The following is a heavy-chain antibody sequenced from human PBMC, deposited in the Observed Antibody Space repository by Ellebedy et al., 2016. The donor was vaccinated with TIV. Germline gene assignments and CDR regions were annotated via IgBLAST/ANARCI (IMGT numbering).Heavy chain of an antibody. D-gene: IGHD4-17*01. J-gene: IGHJ4*02. Sequence: AASVKVSCKASGYTFTSYYMHWVRQAPGQGLEWMGIINPSGGSTSYAQKFHGRVTMTRDTSTSTVYMELSSLRSEDTAVYYCAREGGDYGFTDYWGQGTLVTVSS. CDR3: AREGGDYGFTDY. V-gene: IGHV1-46*01. CDR2: INPSGGST. CDR1: GYTFTSYY.